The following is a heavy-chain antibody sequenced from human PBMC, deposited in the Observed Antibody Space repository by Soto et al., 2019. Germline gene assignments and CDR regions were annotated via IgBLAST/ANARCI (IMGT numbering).Heavy chain of an antibody. CDR2: ISAYNTNT. J-gene: IGHJ4*02. Sequence: QVQLVQSGAEVKKPGASVKVSCKTSGYTFTSYHISWVRQAPGQGLEWMGWISAYNTNTNYTQKFQGRVTMTTDTLTSTAYMELRSLRSDDTAVYYCARDTPPTDYWGQGTLVPVSS. CDR3: ARDTPPTDY. V-gene: IGHV1-18*01. CDR1: GYTFTSYH.